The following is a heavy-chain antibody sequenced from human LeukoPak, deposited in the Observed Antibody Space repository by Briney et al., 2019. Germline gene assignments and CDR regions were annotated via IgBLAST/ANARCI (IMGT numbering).Heavy chain of an antibody. CDR2: ISTSGGST. CDR1: GFTFSSYA. D-gene: IGHD6-13*01. J-gene: IGHJ6*02. CDR3: AKERASSSWKGMDV. V-gene: IGHV3-23*01. Sequence: TGGSLRLSCAASGFTFSSYALSWVRQAPGEGLEWVSAISTSGGSTYYADSVRGRFTISRDNSKNTLYLQMNSLRGEDTAVYYCAKERASSSWKGMDVWGQGTTVTVSS.